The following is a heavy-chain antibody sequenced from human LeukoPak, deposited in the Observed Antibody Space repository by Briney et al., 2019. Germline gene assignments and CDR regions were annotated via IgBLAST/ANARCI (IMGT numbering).Heavy chain of an antibody. D-gene: IGHD6-6*01. J-gene: IGHJ4*02. CDR1: GFSFSSYT. V-gene: IGHV3-30-3*01. CDR3: AKDGFGRYSSSSYY. Sequence: GRSLRLSCAASGFSFSSYTMHWVRQAPGRGLEWVAVISYDGRNKYYADSVKGRFTISRDNSKNTLYLQMNSLRAEDTAVYYCAKDGFGRYSSSSYYWGQGTLVTVSS. CDR2: ISYDGRNK.